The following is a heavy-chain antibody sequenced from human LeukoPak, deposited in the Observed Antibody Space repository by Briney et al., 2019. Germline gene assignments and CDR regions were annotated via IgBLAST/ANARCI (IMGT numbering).Heavy chain of an antibody. J-gene: IGHJ2*01. CDR2: ISGSGSYI. D-gene: IGHD3-22*01. CDR1: GFNFSSYS. V-gene: IGHV3-21*01. CDR3: ARGLHRYDSSGYYGL. Sequence: GGSLRLSCAASGFNFSSYSLNWVRQAPGKGLEWVSCISGSGSYIYYADSVKGRFTISRDNAKNSLFLQMNSLRAEDTAVYYCARGLHRYDSSGYYGLWGRGTLVSVSS.